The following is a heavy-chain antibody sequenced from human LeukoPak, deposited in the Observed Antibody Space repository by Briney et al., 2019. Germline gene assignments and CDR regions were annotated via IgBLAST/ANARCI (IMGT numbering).Heavy chain of an antibody. Sequence: GGSLRVSCAASGFTFSSYAMSWVRQAPGKGLEWVSATTGSGGGTYYADSVKGRFTISRDNSKNTLYLQMNSLRAEDTAVYYCARGLVAAAGTDNYWGQGTLVTVSS. CDR2: TTGSGGGT. CDR1: GFTFSSYA. D-gene: IGHD6-13*01. J-gene: IGHJ4*02. V-gene: IGHV3-23*01. CDR3: ARGLVAAAGTDNY.